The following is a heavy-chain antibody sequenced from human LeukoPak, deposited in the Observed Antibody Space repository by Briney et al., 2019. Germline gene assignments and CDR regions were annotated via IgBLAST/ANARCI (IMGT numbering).Heavy chain of an antibody. D-gene: IGHD5-18*01. CDR2: IYPGDSDT. Sequence: GGSLQISCKGSGYSFTSYWIGWVRQLPGKGLEWMGIIYPGDSDTRYSPSFQGQVTISADKSISTAYLQWSSLKASDTAMYYCARGGYSSLDYYYMDVWGKGTTVTVSS. CDR1: GYSFTSYW. J-gene: IGHJ6*03. CDR3: ARGGYSSLDYYYMDV. V-gene: IGHV5-51*01.